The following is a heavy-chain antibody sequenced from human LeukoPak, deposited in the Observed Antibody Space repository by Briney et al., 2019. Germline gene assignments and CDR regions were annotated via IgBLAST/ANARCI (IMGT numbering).Heavy chain of an antibody. Sequence: SETLSLTCTVSGGSISSYYWSWIRQPPGKGLEWIGYIYYSGSTNYNPSLKSRVTISVDTSKNQFSLRLSSVTAADTAVYYCAREDEGLLDYWGQRTLLTVSS. CDR1: GGSISSYY. CDR3: AREDEGLLDY. J-gene: IGHJ4*02. CDR2: IYYSGST. V-gene: IGHV4-59*01.